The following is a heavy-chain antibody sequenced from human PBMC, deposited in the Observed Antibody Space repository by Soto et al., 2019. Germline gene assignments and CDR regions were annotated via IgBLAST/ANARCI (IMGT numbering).Heavy chain of an antibody. CDR1: GGSISSSSYY. CDR3: ARPHSYDFWSGYYSGWFDP. J-gene: IGHJ5*02. V-gene: IGHV4-39*01. Sequence: SETLSLTCTVSGGSISSSSYYWGWIRQPPGKGLEWIGSIYYSGSTYYNPSLKSRVTISVDTSKNQFSLKLSSVTAADTAVYYCARPHSYDFWSGYYSGWFDPWGQGTLVTVSS. D-gene: IGHD3-3*01. CDR2: IYYSGST.